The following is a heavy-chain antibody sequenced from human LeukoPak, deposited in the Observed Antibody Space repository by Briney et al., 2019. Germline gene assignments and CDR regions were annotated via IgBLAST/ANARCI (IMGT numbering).Heavy chain of an antibody. J-gene: IGHJ4*02. CDR2: IIPILGIA. Sequence: ASVKVSCKASGSTFTRYYIHWVRQAPGQGLEWMGRIIPILGIANYAQKFQGRVTITADKSTSTAYMELSSLRSEDTAVYYCARGSEAPYVWGSYRYDYWGQGTLVTVSS. V-gene: IGHV1-69*04. D-gene: IGHD3-16*02. CDR1: GSTFTRYY. CDR3: ARGSEAPYVWGSYRYDY.